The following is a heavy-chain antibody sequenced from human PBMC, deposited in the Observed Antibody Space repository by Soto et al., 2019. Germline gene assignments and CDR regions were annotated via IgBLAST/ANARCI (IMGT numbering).Heavy chain of an antibody. CDR2: ISGSGGST. J-gene: IGHJ6*03. V-gene: IGHV3-23*01. CDR3: AKWGGYYYYYYMDV. Sequence: EVQLLESGGGLVPPGGSLRLSCAASGFTFSSYAMSWVRQAPGKGLEWVSAISGSGGSTYYADSVKGRFTISRDNSKNTLYLQMNSLRAEDTAVYYCAKWGGYYYYYYMDVWGKGTTVTVSS. D-gene: IGHD3-10*01. CDR1: GFTFSSYA.